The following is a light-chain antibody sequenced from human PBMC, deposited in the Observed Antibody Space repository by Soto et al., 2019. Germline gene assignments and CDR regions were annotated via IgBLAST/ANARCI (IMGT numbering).Light chain of an antibody. V-gene: IGKV3-11*01. CDR3: QQRHMWPIT. CDR1: QSFRGL. J-gene: IGKJ5*01. CDR2: DAY. Sequence: EVVLTQSPVTLSLSPGERSTLSCRASQSFRGLLAWYQQKPGQAPRLLIYDAYNRATGIPPRFSGSGSGTDFTLTISSLEPEDSAVYYCQQRHMWPITLGQGTRLESK.